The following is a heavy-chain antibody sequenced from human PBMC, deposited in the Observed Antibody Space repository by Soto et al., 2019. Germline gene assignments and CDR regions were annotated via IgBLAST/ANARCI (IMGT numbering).Heavy chain of an antibody. CDR1: GGSISSTSYY. J-gene: IGHJ6*02. V-gene: IGHV4-39*01. D-gene: IGHD1-1*01. CDR3: ARTSAGTGRNYHYYGMDV. Sequence: QVQLQESGPGLVKPSETLSLTCTVSGGSISSTSYYWGWIRQPPGKGLEWIGSMYYSGSTYYNPSLKSRATISVDTSKNQFSLKVSSVTAADTAVYHCARTSAGTGRNYHYYGMDVWGQGTTVTVSS. CDR2: MYYSGST.